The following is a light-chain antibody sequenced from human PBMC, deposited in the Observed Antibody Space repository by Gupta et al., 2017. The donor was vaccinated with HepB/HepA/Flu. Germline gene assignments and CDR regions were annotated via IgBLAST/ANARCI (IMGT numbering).Light chain of an antibody. CDR2: WAS. Sequence: DIVMTQSPDSLAVSLGERATINCKSSQSVLYSSNNKNYLAWYQVKPGQPPKLLVYWASTREAGVPDRFSGSGYGTDFTLTISSRQAEDVAVYYCQQDYSSPPFTFGGGTKVEIK. J-gene: IGKJ4*01. CDR1: QSVLYSSNNKNY. V-gene: IGKV4-1*01. CDR3: QQDYSSPPFT.